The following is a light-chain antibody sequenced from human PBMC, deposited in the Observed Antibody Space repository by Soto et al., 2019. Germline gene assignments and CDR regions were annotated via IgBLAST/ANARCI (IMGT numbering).Light chain of an antibody. CDR2: GAS. J-gene: IGKJ1*01. CDR3: LEYNTWPWT. V-gene: IGKV3-15*01. CDR1: QSVSSN. Sequence: EIVMTQSPATLSVSPGERATLSCRASQSVSSNLAWYQQKPGQAPRLLIYGASTRATGIPARFSGSGSGTEFILTITSLQSEDFAVYYCLEYNTWPWTFGQGTKVDIK.